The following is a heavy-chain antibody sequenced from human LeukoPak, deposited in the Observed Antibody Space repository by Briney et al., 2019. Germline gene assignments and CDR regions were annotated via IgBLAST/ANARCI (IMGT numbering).Heavy chain of an antibody. Sequence: PGGSLTLSCAASGFTFSSYAMRWLRQAPGMGLEGLSDISGSGGSTYYADSVKGRYTISRDKSKNTLYLQMNSLRVEDTAVYYCAKGAAIGMIAVAGIDYWGQGTLVTVSS. CDR3: AKGAAIGMIAVAGIDY. V-gene: IGHV3-23*01. J-gene: IGHJ4*02. CDR1: GFTFSSYA. CDR2: ISGSGGST. D-gene: IGHD6-19*01.